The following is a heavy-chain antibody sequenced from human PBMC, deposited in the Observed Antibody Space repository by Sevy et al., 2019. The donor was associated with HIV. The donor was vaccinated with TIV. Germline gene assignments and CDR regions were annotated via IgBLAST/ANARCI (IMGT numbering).Heavy chain of an antibody. J-gene: IGHJ4*02. D-gene: IGHD2-21*02. CDR2: ISYDGSNK. CDR3: ARAGEHIVVVTATYYFDY. V-gene: IGHV3-30*04. CDR1: GFTFSSYA. Sequence: GGSLRLSCAASGFTFSSYAMHWVRQAPGKGLEWVAVISYDGSNKYYADSVKGRFTISRDNSKNTLYLQMNSLRAEDTAVYYCARAGEHIVVVTATYYFDYWGQGTLVTVSP.